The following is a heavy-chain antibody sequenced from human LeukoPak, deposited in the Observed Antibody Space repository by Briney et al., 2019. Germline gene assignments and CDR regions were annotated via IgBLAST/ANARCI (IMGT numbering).Heavy chain of an antibody. CDR3: ARSSDCSSTSCYAQSGYYGMDV. J-gene: IGHJ6*02. D-gene: IGHD2-2*01. Sequence: SVKVSCKASGYTFTSYYMHWVRQAPGQGLEWMGRIIPILGIANYAQKFQGRVTITADKSTSTAYMELSSLRSEDTAVYYCARSSDCSSTSCYAQSGYYGMDVWGQGTTVTVSS. CDR2: IIPILGIA. V-gene: IGHV1-69*02. CDR1: GYTFTSYY.